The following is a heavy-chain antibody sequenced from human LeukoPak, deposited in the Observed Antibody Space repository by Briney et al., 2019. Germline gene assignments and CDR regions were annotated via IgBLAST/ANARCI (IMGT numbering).Heavy chain of an antibody. CDR1: GYTFTSYD. CDR2: MNPNSGNT. D-gene: IGHD2-2*01. Sequence: ASVKVSCKASGYTFTSYDINWVRQATGQGLEWMGWMNPNSGNTGYAHKFQGRVTMTRNTSISTAYMELSSLRSEDTAVYYCARNPRYCSSTSCSRGMDVWGKGTTVTVSS. J-gene: IGHJ6*04. CDR3: ARNPRYCSSTSCSRGMDV. V-gene: IGHV1-8*01.